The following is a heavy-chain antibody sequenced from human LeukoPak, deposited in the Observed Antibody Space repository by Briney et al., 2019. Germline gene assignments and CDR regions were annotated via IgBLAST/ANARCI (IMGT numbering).Heavy chain of an antibody. CDR2: FDPEDGET. CDR1: GYTLTELS. D-gene: IGHD6-19*01. Sequence: VASVKVSCKVSGYTLTELSMHWVRQAPGKGLEWMGGFDPEDGETIYAQKFQGRVTMTEDTSTDTAYMELSSLRSEDTAVYYCATSFISTWRSSGWYYGYWGQGALVTVSS. CDR3: ATSFISTWRSSGWYYGY. J-gene: IGHJ4*02. V-gene: IGHV1-24*01.